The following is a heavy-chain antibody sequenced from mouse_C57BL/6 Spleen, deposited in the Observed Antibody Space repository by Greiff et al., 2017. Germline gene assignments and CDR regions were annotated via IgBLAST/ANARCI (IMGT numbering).Heavy chain of an antibody. D-gene: IGHD3-2*02. Sequence: VQLQQSGAELMKPGASVKLSCKATGYTFTGYWIEWVKQRPGHGLEWIGEILPGSGSTNYNEKFKGTATFTADTSSNTAYMQLSSLTTEDSAIYYCARRRFRDSSGYVDAMDYWGQGTSVTVSS. V-gene: IGHV1-9*01. J-gene: IGHJ4*01. CDR2: ILPGSGST. CDR1: GYTFTGYW. CDR3: ARRRFRDSSGYVDAMDY.